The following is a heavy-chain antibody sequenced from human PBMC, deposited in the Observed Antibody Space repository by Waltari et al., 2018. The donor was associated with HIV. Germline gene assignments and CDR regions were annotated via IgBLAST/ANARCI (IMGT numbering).Heavy chain of an antibody. Sequence: QVQLQESGPGLVKSSQTLSLTCTVPGGSISSSNYYWSWIRRPAGKGLEWIGRVFLSGSTNYNPSLKSRISMSIDPSKNQFSLNLRSVTAEDTATYFCARRYCGRACNDFYYFDLWGRGTLVTVSS. D-gene: IGHD2-21*01. CDR1: GGSISSSNYY. J-gene: IGHJ2*01. V-gene: IGHV4-61*02. CDR2: VFLSGST. CDR3: ARRYCGRACNDFYYFDL.